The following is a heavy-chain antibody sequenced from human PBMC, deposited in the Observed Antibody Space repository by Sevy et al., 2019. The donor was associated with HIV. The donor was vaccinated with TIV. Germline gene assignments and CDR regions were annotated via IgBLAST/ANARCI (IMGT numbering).Heavy chain of an antibody. D-gene: IGHD2-15*01. J-gene: IGHJ3*02. Sequence: SETLSLTCAISGDSVSSNSAAWNWIRQSPSRGLEWLGRTYYRSKWYNDYAVSVKSRITINPETSKNQFSLQLNSVIPEDTAVYYCAGGYCSGGSCYSGGFAFDIWGQGTMVTVSS. V-gene: IGHV6-1*01. CDR3: AGGYCSGGSCYSGGFAFDI. CDR1: GDSVSSNSAA. CDR2: TYYRSKWYN.